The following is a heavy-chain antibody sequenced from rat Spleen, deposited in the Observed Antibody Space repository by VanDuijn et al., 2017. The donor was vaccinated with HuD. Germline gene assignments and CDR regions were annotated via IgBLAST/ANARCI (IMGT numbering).Heavy chain of an antibody. CDR2: ISYDGTST. CDR3: AGGGYLRDWYFDF. J-gene: IGHJ1*01. Sequence: EVQLVESDGGLVQPGESLKLSCAASGFTFSDFFMDWVRQAPAMGLEWVATISYDGTSTYYRDSVKGRFTISRDNARCILYLQMDSLRSEDTATYYCAGGGYLRDWYFDFWGPGTMVTVSS. V-gene: IGHV5-29*01. CDR1: GFTFSDFF. D-gene: IGHD1-11*01.